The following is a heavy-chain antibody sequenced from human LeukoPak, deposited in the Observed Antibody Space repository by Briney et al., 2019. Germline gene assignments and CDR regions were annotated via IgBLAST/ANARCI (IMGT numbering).Heavy chain of an antibody. CDR3: ARTISGWYGGTFDY. J-gene: IGHJ4*02. CDR2: IDPNSGGT. D-gene: IGHD6-19*01. V-gene: IGHV1-2*06. Sequence: ASVKVSCKASGYTFTGYYMHWVRQAPGQGLEWMGRIDPNSGGTNYAQKFQGRVTMTRDTSISTAYMELSRLRSDDTAVCYCARTISGWYGGTFDYWGQGTLVTVSS. CDR1: GYTFTGYY.